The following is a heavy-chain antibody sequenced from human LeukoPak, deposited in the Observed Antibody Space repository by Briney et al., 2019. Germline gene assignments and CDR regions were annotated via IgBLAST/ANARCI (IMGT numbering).Heavy chain of an antibody. D-gene: IGHD4-17*01. V-gene: IGHV1-69*04. J-gene: IGHJ4*02. CDR3: ARSTVVTRGFDY. Sequence: SVKVSCKASGGTFSSYAISWVRQAPGQGLEWMGRVIPILGIANYAQKFQGRVTITADKSTSTAYMELSSLRSEDTAVYYCARSTVVTRGFDYWGQGTLVTVSS. CDR1: GGTFSSYA. CDR2: VIPILGIA.